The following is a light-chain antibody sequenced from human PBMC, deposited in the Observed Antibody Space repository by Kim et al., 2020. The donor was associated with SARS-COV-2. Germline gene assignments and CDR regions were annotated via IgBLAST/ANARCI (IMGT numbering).Light chain of an antibody. CDR2: DVT. J-gene: IGLJ2*01. CDR1: SSDVGDYNY. Sequence: GQYVSISCCETSSDVGDYNYVAVYQQHPGKAPKRLIYDVTTRPSGVPDRFSGSKSGNPASLSISGLQAEDEADYYCCSYAGRNIVVFGGGTQLTVL. V-gene: IGLV2-11*03. CDR3: CSYAGRNIVV.